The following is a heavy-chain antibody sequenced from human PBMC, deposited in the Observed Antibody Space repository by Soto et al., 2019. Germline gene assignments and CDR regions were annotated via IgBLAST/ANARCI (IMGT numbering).Heavy chain of an antibody. J-gene: IGHJ4*02. V-gene: IGHV4-39*01. CDR3: ARPIPGITY. CDR2: IYYSGST. D-gene: IGHD1-20*01. Sequence: SETLSLTCTVSGGSISSSSYYWGWIRQPPGKGLEWIGSIYYSGSTYYNPSLKSRVTISVDTSKNQFSLKLSSVTAADTAVYYCARPIPGITYWGQGTLVTVS. CDR1: GGSISSSSYY.